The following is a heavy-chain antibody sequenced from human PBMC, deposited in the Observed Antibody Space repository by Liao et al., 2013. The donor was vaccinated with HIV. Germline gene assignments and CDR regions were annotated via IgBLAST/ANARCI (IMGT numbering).Heavy chain of an antibody. D-gene: IGHD3-22*01. CDR1: GGSISNYY. V-gene: IGHV4-59*06. Sequence: QVQLQESGPGLVKPSETLSLTCTVSGGSISNYYWSWIRQPAGKGLEWIGYVYYSGSTYYNPSLKTRVTISVDTSKNQFSLRLSSVTAADTAVYYCARWPIVVVNSYYFDYWGQGTLVTVSS. J-gene: IGHJ4*02. CDR3: ARWPIVVVNSYYFDY. CDR2: VYYSGST.